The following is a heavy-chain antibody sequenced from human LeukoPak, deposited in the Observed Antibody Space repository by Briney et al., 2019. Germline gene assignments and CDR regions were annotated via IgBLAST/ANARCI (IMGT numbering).Heavy chain of an antibody. D-gene: IGHD1-1*01. CDR2: ISGSNSYI. CDR1: GFTFSSYT. V-gene: IGHV3-21*01. J-gene: IGHJ4*02. Sequence: PGGSLRLSCAASGFTFSSYTMHWIRQAPGKGLEWVSSISGSNSYIFYADSVKGRFTVSRDNTKDSLYLQMNSLRAEDTAVYYCARALTTLTYEGYWGQGTLVTVSS. CDR3: ARALTTLTYEGY.